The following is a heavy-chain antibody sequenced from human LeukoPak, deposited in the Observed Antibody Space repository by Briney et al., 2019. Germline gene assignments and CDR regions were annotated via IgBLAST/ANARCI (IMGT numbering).Heavy chain of an antibody. CDR2: IYSGGST. CDR3: AKALWVDSDYYGDS. CDR1: GFTVSSNY. V-gene: IGHV3-53*01. Sequence: GGSLRLSCAASGFTVSSNYMSWVRQAPGKGLEWVSVIYSGGSTYYADSVKGRFAISRDNSKNILYLLMNSLTADDTAVYYCAKALWVDSDYYGDSWGQGTLVTVSS. J-gene: IGHJ4*02. D-gene: IGHD3-22*01.